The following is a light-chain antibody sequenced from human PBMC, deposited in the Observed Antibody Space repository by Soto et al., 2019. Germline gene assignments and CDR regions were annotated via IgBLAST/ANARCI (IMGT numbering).Light chain of an antibody. Sequence: DIQMTQSPSSLSVSVGDRVTITCRASQSIGGFLNWYQQKLGKAPKLLIYAASSLQSGVPSRFSGSGSGTDFTLTISSLQPEDFATYYCQQSYSTPLPSGGGTKVEI. CDR1: QSIGGF. CDR2: AAS. CDR3: QQSYSTPLP. V-gene: IGKV1-39*01. J-gene: IGKJ4*01.